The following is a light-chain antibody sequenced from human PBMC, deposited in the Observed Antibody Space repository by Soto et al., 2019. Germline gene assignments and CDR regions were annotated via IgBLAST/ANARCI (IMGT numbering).Light chain of an antibody. CDR3: QQYNNWGT. V-gene: IGKV3-15*01. J-gene: IGKJ1*01. CDR1: QSVSSN. Sequence: EIVMTQSPATLSVSPGERATLSCRASQSVSSNLAWYQQKPGLAPRLLIYGASTRATGIPARFSGSGSGTEFTLTISSRQSEDFAVYYCQQYNNWGTFGQGTKVEIK. CDR2: GAS.